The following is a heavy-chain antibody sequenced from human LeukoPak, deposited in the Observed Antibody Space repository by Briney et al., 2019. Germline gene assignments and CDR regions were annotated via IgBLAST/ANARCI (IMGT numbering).Heavy chain of an antibody. Sequence: SETLSLTCTVSGSMYNYYWSWIRQPPGKGLEWIGYIHYNGITNHNPSLKTRVTMSLDTSKNQVSLNLNSVTAADTAVYYCARHISSGGTYAHFDYWGQGTLVTVSS. J-gene: IGHJ4*02. CDR1: GSMYNYY. CDR3: ARHISSGGTYAHFDY. D-gene: IGHD1-26*01. CDR2: IHYNGIT. V-gene: IGHV4-59*08.